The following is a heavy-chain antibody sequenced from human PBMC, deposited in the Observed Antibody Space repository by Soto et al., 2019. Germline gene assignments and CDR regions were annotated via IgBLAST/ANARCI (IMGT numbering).Heavy chain of an antibody. CDR2: IYYSGST. J-gene: IGHJ4*02. CDR3: ARDSSGYLYY. Sequence: SETLSLTCTVSGGSISSGGYYWSWIRQHPGKGLEWIGYIYYSGSTYYNPSLKSRVTISVDTSKNQFSLKLSSVTAADTAVYYCARDSSGYLYYWGQGPLVTVSS. CDR1: GGSISSGGYY. D-gene: IGHD3-22*01. V-gene: IGHV4-31*03.